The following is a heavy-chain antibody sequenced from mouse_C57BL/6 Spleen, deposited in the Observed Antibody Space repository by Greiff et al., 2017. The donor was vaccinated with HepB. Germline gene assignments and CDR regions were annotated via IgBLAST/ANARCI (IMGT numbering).Heavy chain of an antibody. CDR1: GFTFTDYY. J-gene: IGHJ3*01. CDR2: IRNKANGYTT. V-gene: IGHV7-3*01. Sequence: DVKLVESGGGLVQPGGSLSLSCAASGFTFTDYYMSWVRQPPGKALEWLGFIRNKANGYTTEYSASVKGRFTISRDNSQSILYLQMNALGAEDSATYYGARGYGSSSAWFAYWGQGTLVTVSA. CDR3: ARGYGSSSAWFAY. D-gene: IGHD1-1*01.